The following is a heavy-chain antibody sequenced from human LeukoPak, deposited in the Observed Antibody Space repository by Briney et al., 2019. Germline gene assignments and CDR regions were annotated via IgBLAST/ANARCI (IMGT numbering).Heavy chain of an antibody. V-gene: IGHV3-21*01. CDR3: AREAGYSGYALDY. J-gene: IGHJ4*02. Sequence: PGGSLRLSCAASGFTFSSYSMNWVRQAPGKGLEWVSSISSSSSYIYYADSVKGRFTISRDNAKNSLYLQMNSLRAEDTAVYYCAREAGYSGYALDYWGQGTLVTVSS. CDR1: GFTFSSYS. D-gene: IGHD5-12*01. CDR2: ISSSSSYI.